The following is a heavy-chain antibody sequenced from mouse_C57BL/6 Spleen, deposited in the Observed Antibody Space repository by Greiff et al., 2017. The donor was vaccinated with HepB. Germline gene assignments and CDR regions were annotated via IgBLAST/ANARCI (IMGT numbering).Heavy chain of an antibody. V-gene: IGHV3-6*01. J-gene: IGHJ4*01. Sequence: DVQLVESGPGLVKPSQSLSLTCSVTGYSITSGYYWNWIRQFPGNKLEWMGYISYDGSNNYNPSLKNRISITRDTSKNQFFLKLNSVTTEDTATYYCAREDYDDAMDYWGQGTSVTVSS. CDR1: GYSITSGYY. CDR3: AREDYDDAMDY. CDR2: ISYDGSN. D-gene: IGHD2-4*01.